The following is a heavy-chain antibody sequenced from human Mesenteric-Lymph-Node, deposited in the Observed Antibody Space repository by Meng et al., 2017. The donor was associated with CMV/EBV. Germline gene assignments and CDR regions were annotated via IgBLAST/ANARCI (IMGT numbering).Heavy chain of an antibody. J-gene: IGHJ4*02. CDR3: ARGVGKRTVSSYFDY. CDR1: GYIFTSYG. CDR2: ISVYNGNT. D-gene: IGHD5/OR15-5a*01. Sequence: ASVKVSCKASGYIFTSYGINWVRQAPGQGLERMGWISVYNGNTDYSQKFQGRVNLTTDTSTNTAYMELRGLRSDDTAVYYCARGVGKRTVSSYFDYWGQGTLVTVSS. V-gene: IGHV1-18*01.